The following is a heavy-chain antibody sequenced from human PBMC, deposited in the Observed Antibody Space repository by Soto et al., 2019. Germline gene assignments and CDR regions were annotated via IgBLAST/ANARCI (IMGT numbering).Heavy chain of an antibody. J-gene: IGHJ1*01. CDR3: ARHGSF. CDR2: IYYSGET. CDR1: GVSISGTSYY. V-gene: IGHV4-39*01. D-gene: IGHD3-16*02. Sequence: QLQLQESGPGLVKPSETLSLTCTVSGVSISGTSYYWGWIRQTPAKGLEWIGTIYYSGETFYNPSLKSRVTISIDTSKNHFSLNLTSVIAADTAIYYCARHGSFWGQGALVTVSS.